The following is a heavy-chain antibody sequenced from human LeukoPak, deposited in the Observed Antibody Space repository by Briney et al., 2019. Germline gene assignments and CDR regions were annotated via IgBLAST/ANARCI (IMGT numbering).Heavy chain of an antibody. Sequence: ASVKVSCKASGGTFSSYAISWVRQAPGQGLEWMGGIIPIFGTANYAQKFQGRVTITADESTSTAYMELSSLRSEDTAVYYCARELPAEYKIVSPYYYYYYGMDVWGQGTTVTVSS. J-gene: IGHJ6*02. CDR1: GGTFSSYA. V-gene: IGHV1-69*13. CDR3: ARELPAEYKIVSPYYYYYYGMDV. CDR2: IIPIFGTA. D-gene: IGHD2/OR15-2a*01.